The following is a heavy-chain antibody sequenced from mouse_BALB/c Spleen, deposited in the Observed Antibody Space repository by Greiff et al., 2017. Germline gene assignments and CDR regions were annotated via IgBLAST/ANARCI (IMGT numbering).Heavy chain of an antibody. J-gene: IGHJ3*01. V-gene: IGHV5-17*02. CDR1: GFIFSSFG. D-gene: IGHD1-1*01. Sequence: EVKLVESGGGLVQPGGSRKLSCAASGFIFSSFGMHWVRQAPEKGLEWVAYISSGSSTIYYADTEKGRFTISRDNPKNTLFLQMASLRSEDTAMYYCAREGDYYEFAYWGQGTLVTVSA. CDR2: ISSGSSTI. CDR3: AREGDYYEFAY.